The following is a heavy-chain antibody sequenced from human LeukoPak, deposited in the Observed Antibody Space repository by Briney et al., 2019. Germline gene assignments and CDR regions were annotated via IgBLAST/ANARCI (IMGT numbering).Heavy chain of an antibody. D-gene: IGHD3-10*01. V-gene: IGHV3-15*01. J-gene: IGHJ3*02. CDR3: TTRELRYYGSGTNPVAFDI. CDR1: GFTFSNAW. CDR2: IRSKSDHGTT. Sequence: GGSPSLFCAASGFTFSNAWMNWVRQAPGKGLEWVGRIRSKSDHGTTDYAAPVKGRVTISRDDSKNTLYLQMNSLKTEDTAVYYCTTRELRYYGSGTNPVAFDIWRQGIMVTVSS.